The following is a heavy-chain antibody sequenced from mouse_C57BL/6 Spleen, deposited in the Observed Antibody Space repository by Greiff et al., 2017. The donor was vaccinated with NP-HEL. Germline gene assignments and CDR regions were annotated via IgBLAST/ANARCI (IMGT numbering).Heavy chain of an antibody. CDR1: GYTFTDHT. V-gene: IGHV1-78*01. CDR2: IYPRDGST. CDR3: AREGGQLRLAWFAY. D-gene: IGHD3-2*02. J-gene: IGHJ3*01. Sequence: QVQLQQSDAELVKPGASVKISCKVSGYTFTDHTIHWMKQRPEQGLEWIGYIYPRDGSTKYHEKFKGKATLTADKSSSTAYMQLHSLTSEDAAVYFFAREGGQLRLAWFAYWGQGTLVTVSA.